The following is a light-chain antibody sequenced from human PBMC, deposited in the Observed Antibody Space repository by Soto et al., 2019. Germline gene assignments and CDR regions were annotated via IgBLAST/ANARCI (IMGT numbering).Light chain of an antibody. CDR2: EVN. V-gene: IGLV2-8*01. CDR1: SNDVGGYNY. CDR3: RSFAVSIFLV. Sequence: QSALTQPPSASGSPGQSVTISCTGTSNDVGGYNYVSWYQHQPGKAPKLMIYEVNKHPSEVPDRYSGSKSGNTASLTVSVLQAEDVVVYYCRSFAVSIFLVVGTGPNVTV. J-gene: IGLJ1*01.